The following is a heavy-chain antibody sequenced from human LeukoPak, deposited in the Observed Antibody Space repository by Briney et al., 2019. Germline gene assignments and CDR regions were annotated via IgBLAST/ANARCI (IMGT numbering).Heavy chain of an antibody. CDR3: ARSPGGNARTWLDY. D-gene: IGHD4-23*01. CDR1: GYTFTDYA. CDR2: TKGATGNT. V-gene: IGHV1-3*01. J-gene: IGHJ4*02. Sequence: ASVKVSCKASGYTFTDYALHWVRQAPGQSLEWMGWTKGATGNTRFSQDFQGRLTITIDTSARTAFLDLSSLRSDDTAVYYCARSPGGNARTWLDYWGQGTLVTVSS.